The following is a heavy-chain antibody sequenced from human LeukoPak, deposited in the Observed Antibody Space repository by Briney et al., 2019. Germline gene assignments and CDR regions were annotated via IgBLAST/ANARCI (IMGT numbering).Heavy chain of an antibody. CDR1: GFTFNTYA. J-gene: IGHJ4*02. Sequence: GGSLRLSCAASGFTFNTYAMSWVRQAPGRGLEWVSTVSGSGDTTYYADSVRGRFTISRDNSKNTLYLQMNSLRAEATAVYYCAKDAGSGSPDYFDYWGQGTLVTVSS. CDR3: AKDAGSGSPDYFDY. D-gene: IGHD3-10*01. CDR2: VSGSGDTT. V-gene: IGHV3-23*01.